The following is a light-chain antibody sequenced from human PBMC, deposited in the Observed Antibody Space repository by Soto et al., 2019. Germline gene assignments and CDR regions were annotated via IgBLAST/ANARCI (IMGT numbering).Light chain of an antibody. CDR1: QSVSSY. V-gene: IGKV3-11*01. Sequence: EIVLTQSPATLSLSPGERATLSCRASQSVSSYLAWYQQKPGLAPSLLIYDASNRATGIPARFSGSGSGTDFTLTISSLEPEDFAVYYCQQRSTSITFGQGTRLEIK. J-gene: IGKJ5*01. CDR2: DAS. CDR3: QQRSTSIT.